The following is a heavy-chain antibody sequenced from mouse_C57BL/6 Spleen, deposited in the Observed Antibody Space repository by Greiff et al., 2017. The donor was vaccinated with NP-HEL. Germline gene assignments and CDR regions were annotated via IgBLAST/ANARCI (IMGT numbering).Heavy chain of an antibody. CDR1: GYTFTSYW. Sequence: QVQLKQPGAELVRPGSSVKLSCKASGYTFTSYWMHWVKQRPIQGLEWIGNIDPSDSETHYNQKFKDKATLTVDKSSSTAYMQLSSLTSEDSAVYYWARADFPIYYALDYWGQGTSVTVSS. J-gene: IGHJ4*01. V-gene: IGHV1-52*01. D-gene: IGHD6-5*01. CDR2: IDPSDSET. CDR3: ARADFPIYYALDY.